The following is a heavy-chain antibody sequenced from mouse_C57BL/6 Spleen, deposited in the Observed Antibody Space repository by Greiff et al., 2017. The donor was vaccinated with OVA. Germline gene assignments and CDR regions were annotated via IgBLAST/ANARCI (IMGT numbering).Heavy chain of an antibody. J-gene: IGHJ2*01. CDR3: AREDYDRGYYFDY. CDR2: ISYDGSN. V-gene: IGHV3-6*01. D-gene: IGHD2-4*01. CDR1: GYSITSGYY. Sequence: EVKLMESGPGLVKPSQSLSLTCSVTGYSITSGYYWNWIRQFPGNKLEWMGYISYDGSNNYNPSLKNRISITRDTSKNQFFLKLNSVTTEDTATYYCAREDYDRGYYFDYWGQGTTLTVSS.